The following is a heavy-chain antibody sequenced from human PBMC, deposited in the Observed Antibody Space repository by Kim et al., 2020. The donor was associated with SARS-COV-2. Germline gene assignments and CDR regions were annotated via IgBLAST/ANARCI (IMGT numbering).Heavy chain of an antibody. CDR3: ASRRYSRDPRREDGMDV. Sequence: GESLKISCKGSGYSFTSYWISWVRKMPGKGLEWMGRIDPSDSYTNYSPSFQGHVTISADKSISTAYLQWSSLKASDTAMYYCASRRYSRDPRREDGMDVWGQGTTVSVSS. CDR2: IDPSDSYT. V-gene: IGHV5-10-1*01. D-gene: IGHD6-13*01. J-gene: IGHJ6*02. CDR1: GYSFTSYW.